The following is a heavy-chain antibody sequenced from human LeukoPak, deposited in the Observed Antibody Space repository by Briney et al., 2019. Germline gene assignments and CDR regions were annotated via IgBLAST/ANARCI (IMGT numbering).Heavy chain of an antibody. CDR1: SGSVSSGSYY. CDR3: ARVPISTTARGYFDY. J-gene: IGHJ4*02. D-gene: IGHD4-17*01. Sequence: SETLSLTCTVSSGSVSSGSYYWSWIRQPPGKGLEWIGYIFYSGSTTYNPSLTSRVTIAVDTSKNKFSLKMTSVTAADTAVYYCARVPISTTARGYFDYWGQGTLFTVSS. CDR2: IFYSGST. V-gene: IGHV4-61*01.